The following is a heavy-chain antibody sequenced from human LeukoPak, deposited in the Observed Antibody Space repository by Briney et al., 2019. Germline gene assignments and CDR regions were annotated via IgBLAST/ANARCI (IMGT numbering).Heavy chain of an antibody. D-gene: IGHD6-6*01. CDR3: AKTYSSSEHRWFDP. CDR2: ISGSGGST. Sequence: PGGSLRLSCAASGFTFSSYAMSWVRQAPGKGLEWVSAISGSGGSTYYADSVKGRFTISRDNSKNTLYLQMNSLRAEDTAVYYYAKTYSSSEHRWFDPWGQGTLVTVSS. CDR1: GFTFSSYA. J-gene: IGHJ5*02. V-gene: IGHV3-23*01.